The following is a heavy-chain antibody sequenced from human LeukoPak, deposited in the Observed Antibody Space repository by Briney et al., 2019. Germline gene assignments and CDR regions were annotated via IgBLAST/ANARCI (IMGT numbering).Heavy chain of an antibody. CDR1: GFTLSSYS. V-gene: IGHV3-21*01. Sequence: GGSLRLSRAASGFTLSSYSMNWVRQAPGKGLEWVSSISSGSTYIYYADSVKGRFTISRDNAKNSLYLQMNGLRAEDTAVYYCARGIAIGAAGTEDYWGQGTLVTVSS. CDR3: ARGIAIGAAGTEDY. J-gene: IGHJ4*02. D-gene: IGHD6-13*01. CDR2: ISSGSTYI.